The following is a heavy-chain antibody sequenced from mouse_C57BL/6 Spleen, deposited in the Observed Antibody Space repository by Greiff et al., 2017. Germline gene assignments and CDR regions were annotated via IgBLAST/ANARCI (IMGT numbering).Heavy chain of an antibody. CDR2: ISSGGSYT. V-gene: IGHV5-6*02. J-gene: IGHJ2*01. CDR1: GFTFSSYG. CDR3: ARRMVTTEYYFDY. D-gene: IGHD2-2*01. Sequence: DVKLVESGGDLVKPGGSLKLSCAASGFTFSSYGMSWVRQTPDKRLEWVATISSGGSYTYYPDSVKGRFTISRDNAKNTLYLQMSSLKSEDTAMYYCARRMVTTEYYFDYWGQGTTLTVSS.